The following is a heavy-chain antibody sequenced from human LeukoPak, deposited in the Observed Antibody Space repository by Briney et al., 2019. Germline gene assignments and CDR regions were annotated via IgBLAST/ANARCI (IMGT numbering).Heavy chain of an antibody. J-gene: IGHJ6*02. CDR1: GFTFTNYW. V-gene: IGHV3-7*01. CDR2: IKQDGSDK. CDR3: ARVEGGGAYRTLDV. D-gene: IGHD1-26*01. Sequence: PGGSLRLSWAAAGFTFTNYWMTWVSQAPGKGLEWVASIKQDGSDKYYVDSVKGRFTISRDNAKNSLYLQMNSLGAEDTAVYYCARVEGGGAYRTLDVWGQGTTVTVSS.